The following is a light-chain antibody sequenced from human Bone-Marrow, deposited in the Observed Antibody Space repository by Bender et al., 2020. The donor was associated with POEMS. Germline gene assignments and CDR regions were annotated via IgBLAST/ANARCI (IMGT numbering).Light chain of an antibody. Sequence: QSALTQPASVSGSPGQSITISCTGTSSDVGGSDYVSWYQQYPGKAPRLMIYDVSNRPSGVSNRFSGSKSGNTASLTISGLQAEDEADYYCCSYINSGNWVFGGGTKLTVL. CDR2: DVS. V-gene: IGLV2-14*01. CDR1: SSDVGGSDY. CDR3: CSYINSGNWV. J-gene: IGLJ3*02.